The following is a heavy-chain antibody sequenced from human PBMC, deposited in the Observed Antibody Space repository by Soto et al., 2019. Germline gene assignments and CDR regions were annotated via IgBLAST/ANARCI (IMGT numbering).Heavy chain of an antibody. J-gene: IGHJ6*02. D-gene: IGHD3-22*01. CDR3: ASGYYDSSLYYYGMDV. Sequence: QVQLVQSGAEVKKPGSSVKVSCKASGGTFSSYAISWVRQAPGQGLEWMGGIIPIFGTANYAQKFQGRVTITADKSTSTAYMELSSLRSEDTGVYYCASGYYDSSLYYYGMDVWGQGTTVTVSS. CDR2: IIPIFGTA. V-gene: IGHV1-69*06. CDR1: GGTFSSYA.